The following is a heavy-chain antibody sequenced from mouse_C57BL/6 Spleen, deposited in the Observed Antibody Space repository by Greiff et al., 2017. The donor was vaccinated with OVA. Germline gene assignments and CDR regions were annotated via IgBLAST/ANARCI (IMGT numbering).Heavy chain of an antibody. Sequence: VQLQQSGPELVKPGASVKISCKASGYTFTDYYMNWVKQSHGKSLEWIGDINPNNGGTSYNQKFKGKATLTVDKSSSTAYMELRSLTSEDSAVYYCARSPYDYDIAYWGQGTLVTVSA. CDR1: GYTFTDYY. CDR2: INPNNGGT. V-gene: IGHV1-26*01. CDR3: ARSPYDYDIAY. J-gene: IGHJ3*01. D-gene: IGHD2-4*01.